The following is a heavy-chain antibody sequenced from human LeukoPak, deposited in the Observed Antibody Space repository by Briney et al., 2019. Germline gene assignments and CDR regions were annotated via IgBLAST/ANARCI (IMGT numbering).Heavy chain of an antibody. Sequence: GGSLRLSCAASGFTFSSYGMHWVSQGPGKGLVWVSRINSDGRTTNYADSVKGRFTISRDNAKNTLYLQMNSLRAEDTAVYYCVRVDGGYWGQGTLVTVSS. D-gene: IGHD3-16*01. V-gene: IGHV3-74*01. CDR3: VRVDGGY. CDR2: INSDGRTT. CDR1: GFTFSSYG. J-gene: IGHJ4*02.